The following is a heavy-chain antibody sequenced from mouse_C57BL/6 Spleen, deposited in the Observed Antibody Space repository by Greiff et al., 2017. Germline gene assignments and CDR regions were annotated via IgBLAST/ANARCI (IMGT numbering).Heavy chain of an antibody. D-gene: IGHD2-4*01. V-gene: IGHV3-6*01. CDR1: GYSITSGYY. CDR2: ISYDGSN. CDR3: ARYDYDVAAWFAY. J-gene: IGHJ3*01. Sequence: DVQLQESGPGLVKPSQSLSLTCSVTGYSITSGYYWNWIRQFPGNKLEWMGYISYDGSNNYNPSLKNRISITRDTSKNQFFLKLNSVTTEDTATYYCARYDYDVAAWFAYWGQGTLVTVSA.